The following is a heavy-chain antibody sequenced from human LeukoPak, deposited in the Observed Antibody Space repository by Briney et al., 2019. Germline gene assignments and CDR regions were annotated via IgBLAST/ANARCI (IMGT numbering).Heavy chain of an antibody. J-gene: IGHJ5*02. D-gene: IGHD6-13*01. Sequence: NASQTLSLACTVSGGSISSGDYYWSWIRQPPGKGLEWIGYIYYSGSTYYNPSLKSRVTISVDTSKNQFSLKLSSVTAADTAVYYCAGHQTLYSSSWYRPGVDWFDPWGQGTLVTVSS. CDR2: IYYSGST. CDR3: AGHQTLYSSSWYRPGVDWFDP. CDR1: GGSISSGDYY. V-gene: IGHV4-30-4*08.